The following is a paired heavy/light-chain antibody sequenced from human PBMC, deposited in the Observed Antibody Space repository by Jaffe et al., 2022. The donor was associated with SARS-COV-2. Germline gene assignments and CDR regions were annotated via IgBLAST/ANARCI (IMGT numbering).Heavy chain of an antibody. CDR2: MYYTGST. V-gene: IGHV4-59*01. D-gene: IGHD3-16*01. Sequence: QVQLQESGPGLVKPSETLSLTCTVSGGSIDNYYWTWIRQPPGKGLEWIAYMYYTGSTNSNPSLKSRVTISIDTSKNQFSLKLTSVTAADTAVYYCARGNIGGLLTPWGQGTLVTVSS. J-gene: IGHJ5*02. CDR3: ARGNIGGLLTP. CDR1: GGSIDNYY.
Light chain of an antibody. J-gene: IGLJ3*02. CDR2: DVT. CDR3: CSYAGSYTLV. CDR1: SSDVGGYNF. V-gene: IGLV2-11*01. Sequence: QSALTQPRSVSGSPGQSVTISCTGTSSDVGGYNFVSWYQQHPGKAPKLMIYDVTKRPSGVPDHFSGSKSGNTASLTISGLQAEDEADYYCCSYAGSYTLVFGGGTKLTVL.